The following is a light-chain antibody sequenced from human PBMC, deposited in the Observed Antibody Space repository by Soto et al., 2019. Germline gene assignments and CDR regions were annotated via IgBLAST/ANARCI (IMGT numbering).Light chain of an antibody. J-gene: IGKJ1*01. CDR3: QQYGSSPWT. V-gene: IGKV1-5*03. Sequence: DIQMSQSPSTLSASVGDRVTITCRASQSISSWLAWYQQKPGKAPKLLIYKASSLESGVPSRFSGSGSGTEFTLTISRLEPEDFAVYYCQQYGSSPWTFGQGNKV. CDR1: QSISSW. CDR2: KAS.